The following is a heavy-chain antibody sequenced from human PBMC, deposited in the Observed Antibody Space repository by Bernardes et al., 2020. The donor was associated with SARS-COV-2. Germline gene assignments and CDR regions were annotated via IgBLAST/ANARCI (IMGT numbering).Heavy chain of an antibody. Sequence: SLSLTSAASGFTLRRYWMHWVRQVPGKGLVWVARTNEDGTITNYADSVRGRYTISRDNAKNTLYLQMSSLRAEDTAVYYCARDVAGRDGLWGRGTLVTVSS. CDR2: TNEDGTIT. J-gene: IGHJ2*01. CDR1: GFTLRRYW. V-gene: IGHV3-74*01. CDR3: ARDVAGRDGL. D-gene: IGHD2-15*01.